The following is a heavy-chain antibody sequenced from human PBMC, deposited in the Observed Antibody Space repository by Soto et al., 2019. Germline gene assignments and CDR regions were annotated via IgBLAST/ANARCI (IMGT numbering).Heavy chain of an antibody. J-gene: IGHJ6*02. Sequence: SGPTLVNPTQTLTLTCTFSGFSLSTPQMCVSWIRQPPGKALEWLALIDWEDDVYYNTSLETRLTVSKDTSRNQVVLTMSNMDPVDTATYYCARIRQFSIYEGYGLDVWGQGTTVTVSS. CDR1: GFSLSTPQMC. V-gene: IGHV2-70*01. D-gene: IGHD3-3*01. CDR2: IDWEDDV. CDR3: ARIRQFSIYEGYGLDV.